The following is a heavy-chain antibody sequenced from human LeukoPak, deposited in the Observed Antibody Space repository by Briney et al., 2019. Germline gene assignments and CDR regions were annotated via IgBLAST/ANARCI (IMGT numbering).Heavy chain of an antibody. CDR3: AKASGMVLANYYMNV. V-gene: IGHV3-23*01. Sequence: PGGSLRLSCAASGFTFSSYSMSWVRQAPGKGLEWVSAISGSGGSTFYADSVKGRFTISRDNSTTTLYLQVNSMRAEDTAVSYCAKASGMVLANYYMNVWGKGTTVTVSS. CDR2: ISGSGGST. CDR1: GFTFSSYS. J-gene: IGHJ6*03. D-gene: IGHD3-10*01.